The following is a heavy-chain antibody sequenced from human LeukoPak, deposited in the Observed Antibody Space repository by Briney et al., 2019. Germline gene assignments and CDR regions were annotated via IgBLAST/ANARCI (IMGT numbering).Heavy chain of an antibody. J-gene: IGHJ2*01. CDR3: ARDRGEAAAGKNWYFDL. V-gene: IGHV3-23*01. CDR1: GFTFGDYA. Sequence: GGSLRLSCTASGFTFGDYAMSWVRQAPGKGLEWVSAISGSGGSTYYADSVKGRFTISRDNSKNSLYLQMNSLRAEDTAVYYCARDRGEAAAGKNWYFDLWGRGTLVTVSS. D-gene: IGHD6-13*01. CDR2: ISGSGGST.